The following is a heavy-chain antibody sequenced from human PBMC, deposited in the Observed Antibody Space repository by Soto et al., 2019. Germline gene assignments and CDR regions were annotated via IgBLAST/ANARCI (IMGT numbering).Heavy chain of an antibody. CDR1: GFTFSSYS. CDR2: ISSSSSTI. CDR3: ARDGFRGDY. V-gene: IGHV3-48*01. J-gene: IGHJ4*02. D-gene: IGHD5-12*01. Sequence: EVQLVESGGGLVQPGGSLRLSCAASGFTFSSYSMNWVRQAPGKGLEWVSYISSSSSTIYYADSVKGRFTISRDNAKNSLYLQMNSRRAEDTAVYYCARDGFRGDYWGQGTLVTVSS.